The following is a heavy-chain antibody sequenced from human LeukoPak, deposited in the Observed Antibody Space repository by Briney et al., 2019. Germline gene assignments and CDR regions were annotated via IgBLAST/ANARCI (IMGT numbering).Heavy chain of an antibody. Sequence: VASVKVSCKASGYTFTSYDINWVRQATGQGLEWMGWMNPNSGNTGYAQKFQGRVTMTRNTSISTAYMELSSLRSEDTAVYYCAREGYCSGGSCYFSYYYYGMDVWGQGTTVTVSS. CDR1: GYTFTSYD. CDR2: MNPNSGNT. V-gene: IGHV1-8*01. CDR3: AREGYCSGGSCYFSYYYYGMDV. J-gene: IGHJ6*02. D-gene: IGHD2-15*01.